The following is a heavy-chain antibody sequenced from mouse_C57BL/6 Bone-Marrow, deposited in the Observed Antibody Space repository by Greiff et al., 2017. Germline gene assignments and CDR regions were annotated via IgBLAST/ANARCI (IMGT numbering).Heavy chain of an antibody. CDR2: IYPRSGNT. CDR3: ARLGLGRFAY. J-gene: IGHJ3*01. CDR1: GYTFTSYG. D-gene: IGHD4-1*01. Sequence: VQLQQSGAELARPGASVKLSCKASGYTFTSYGISWVKQRTGQGLEWIGEIYPRSGNTYYNEKFKGKATLTADNTSSTPYMEIPSPPSEDSAVYCCARLGLGRFAYWGQGTLVTVSA. V-gene: IGHV1-81*01.